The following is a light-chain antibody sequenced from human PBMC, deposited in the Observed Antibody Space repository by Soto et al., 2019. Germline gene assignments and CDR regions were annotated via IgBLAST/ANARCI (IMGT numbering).Light chain of an antibody. J-gene: IGKJ4*01. CDR3: QQYDNLPPQLT. CDR2: DAS. CDR1: QDISNY. V-gene: IGKV1-33*01. Sequence: DIQMTQSPSSLSASVGDRVTITCQASQDISNYLNWYQQKPGKAPKLLIYDASNLETGVPSRFSGSGSGTDFTCTISSLQPEDIATYYCQQYDNLPPQLTFGGGTKVEIK.